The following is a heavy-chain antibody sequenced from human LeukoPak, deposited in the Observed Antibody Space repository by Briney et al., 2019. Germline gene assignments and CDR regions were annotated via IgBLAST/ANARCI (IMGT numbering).Heavy chain of an antibody. Sequence: PSQTLSLTCTVSGGSISSGDYYWSWIRQPPGKGLEWIGYIYYSGSTYYNPSLKSRVTISVDTSKNQFSLKLSSVTAADTAVYYCVRHYYDSSGYYYVDWYFDLWGRGTLVTVSS. J-gene: IGHJ2*01. V-gene: IGHV4-30-4*01. D-gene: IGHD3-22*01. CDR1: GGSISSGDYY. CDR2: IYYSGST. CDR3: VRHYYDSSGYYYVDWYFDL.